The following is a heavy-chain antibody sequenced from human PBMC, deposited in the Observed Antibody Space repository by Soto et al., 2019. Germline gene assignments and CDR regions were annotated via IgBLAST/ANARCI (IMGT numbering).Heavy chain of an antibody. D-gene: IGHD3-22*01. V-gene: IGHV3-30*18. CDR2: ISYDGSNK. CDR1: GFTFSSYG. J-gene: IGHJ4*02. CDR3: AKEEIGYYFDY. Sequence: GVSLRLSCAASGFTFSSYGMHWVRQAPGKGLEWVAVISYDGSNKYYADSVKGRFTISRDNSKNTLYLQMNSLRAEDTAVYYCAKEEIGYYFDYWGQGT.